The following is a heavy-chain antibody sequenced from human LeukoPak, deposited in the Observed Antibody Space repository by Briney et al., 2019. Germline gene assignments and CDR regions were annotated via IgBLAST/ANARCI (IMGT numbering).Heavy chain of an antibody. CDR2: LYSGGSP. V-gene: IGHV3-53*01. CDR1: GFTDSSIY. D-gene: IGHD3-16*01. CDR3: AKDSQSGEYDYSYGNFDC. Sequence: GGSLRLSCAASGFTDSSIYMRCLRQAPGKGLEGCLVLYSGGSPYYAASVKRRLTIYRDNTKNTLYLQMNSLGAEHTANYYCAKDSQSGEYDYSYGNFDCWGQGTLVTVSS. J-gene: IGHJ4*02.